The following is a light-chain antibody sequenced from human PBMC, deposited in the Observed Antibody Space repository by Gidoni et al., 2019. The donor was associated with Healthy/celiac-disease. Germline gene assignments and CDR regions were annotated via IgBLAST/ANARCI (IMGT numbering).Light chain of an antibody. CDR1: QSVSSY. J-gene: IGKJ2*01. V-gene: IGKV3-11*01. Sequence: EIVLTQSLATLSLSPGERATLSCRASQSVSSYLAWYQQKPGQAPRLLIYDASNRATSIPARFSGSGSGTDFTLTISSLEPEDFAVYYCQQRSNWPPMYTFGQXTKLEIK. CDR3: QQRSNWPPMYT. CDR2: DAS.